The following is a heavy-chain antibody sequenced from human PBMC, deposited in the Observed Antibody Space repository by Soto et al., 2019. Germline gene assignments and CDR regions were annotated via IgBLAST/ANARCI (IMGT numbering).Heavy chain of an antibody. V-gene: IGHV1-69*13. J-gene: IGHJ3*02. CDR1: GGTFSSYA. Sequence: ASVKVSCKASGGTFSSYAISWVRQAPGQGLEWMGGIIPIFGTANYAQKFQGRVTITADESTSTAYMELSSLRSEDTAVYYCARGEGYCSGGSCYSHAFDIWGQGTMVTV. CDR2: IIPIFGTA. CDR3: ARGEGYCSGGSCYSHAFDI. D-gene: IGHD2-15*01.